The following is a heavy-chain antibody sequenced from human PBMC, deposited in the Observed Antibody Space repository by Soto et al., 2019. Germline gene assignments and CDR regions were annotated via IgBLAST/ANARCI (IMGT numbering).Heavy chain of an antibody. D-gene: IGHD6-13*01. V-gene: IGHV3-53*04. J-gene: IGHJ6*02. CDR1: GFTVSSNY. CDR2: IYSGGST. CDR3: ARETWGIAAAGHYYYGMDV. Sequence: EVQLVESGGGLVQPGGSLRLSCAASGFTVSSNYMSWVRQAPGKGLEWVSVIYSGGSTYYADSVKGRFTISRHNSKNTLYLQMNSLRAEDTAVYYCARETWGIAAAGHYYYGMDVWGQGTTVTVSS.